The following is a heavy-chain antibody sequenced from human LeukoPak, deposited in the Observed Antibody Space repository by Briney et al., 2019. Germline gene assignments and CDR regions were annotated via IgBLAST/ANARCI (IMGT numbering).Heavy chain of an antibody. CDR1: GGSSSGDY. V-gene: IGHV4-34*01. J-gene: IGHJ4*02. D-gene: IGHD2-2*01. CDR2: INHSGST. Sequence: SETLSLTCAVYGGSSSGDYWSWIRQPPGKGLEWIGEINHSGSTNYNPSLKSRVTISVDTSKNQFSLKLSSVTAADTAVYYCARSYAHDYWGQGTLVTVSS. CDR3: ARSYAHDY.